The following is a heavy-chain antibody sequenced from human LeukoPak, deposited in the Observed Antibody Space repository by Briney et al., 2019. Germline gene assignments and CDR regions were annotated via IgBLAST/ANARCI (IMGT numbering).Heavy chain of an antibody. J-gene: IGHJ6*02. Sequence: GGSLRLSWAASGFTFSSYAMHWVRQAPGKGLEWVAGISGSGGSTYYADSVKGRFTISRDISKNTLYVQMNSLRAEDAAVYYCAKDKGWGYSSYDYYGMDVWGQGTTVTVSS. CDR2: ISGSGGST. CDR3: AKDKGWGYSSYDYYGMDV. CDR1: GFTFSSYA. V-gene: IGHV3-23*01. D-gene: IGHD1-26*01.